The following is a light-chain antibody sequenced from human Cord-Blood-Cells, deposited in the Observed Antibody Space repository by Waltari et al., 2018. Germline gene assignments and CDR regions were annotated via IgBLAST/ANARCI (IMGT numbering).Light chain of an antibody. CDR2: AAS. CDR3: QQSYSTPWT. Sequence: DIQMTQSTSSLSASVGDRVTITCRASQSIRSYLNWYQKKPGKAPKLLIYAASSLQSGVPSRFSGSGSGTDFTLTISSLQPEDFATYYCQQSYSTPWTFGQGTKVEIK. J-gene: IGKJ1*01. V-gene: IGKV1-39*01. CDR1: QSIRSY.